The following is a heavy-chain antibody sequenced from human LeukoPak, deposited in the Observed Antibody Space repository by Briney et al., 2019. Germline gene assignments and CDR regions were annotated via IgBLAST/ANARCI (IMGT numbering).Heavy chain of an antibody. CDR2: ISSSSTYT. J-gene: IGHJ4*02. Sequence: GGSLRLSCAGSGFTFTSYSMNWVRQAPGKGLEWVSSISSSSTYTSYADSMKGRFTISRDNAKNSLYLQMDSLRAEDTAVYYCARGTNGVWDFWGQGTLVTVSS. D-gene: IGHD2-8*01. CDR3: ARGTNGVWDF. V-gene: IGHV3-21*01. CDR1: GFTFTSYS.